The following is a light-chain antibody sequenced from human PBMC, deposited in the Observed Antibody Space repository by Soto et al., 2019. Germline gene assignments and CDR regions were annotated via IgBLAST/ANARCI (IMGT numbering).Light chain of an antibody. CDR1: QSIRYY. CDR3: QHHNSYSQT. J-gene: IGKJ1*01. CDR2: GAS. V-gene: IGKV1-5*01. Sequence: IQLTQSPPTLSPSVGDRVTFTSRASQSIRYYLAWYQQMPGKAPKLLIYGASSLQSGVPSRFSGSGSGTEFTLPISSLQPDDFATYFCQHHNSYSQTFGQGTKVDIK.